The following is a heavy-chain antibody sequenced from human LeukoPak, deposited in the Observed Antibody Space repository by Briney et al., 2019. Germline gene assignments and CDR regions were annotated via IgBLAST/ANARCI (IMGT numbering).Heavy chain of an antibody. D-gene: IGHD1-14*01. Sequence: GASVKVSCKASGGTFSSYGISRVRQAPGQGLEWMGWISAYNGNTNYAQKLQGRVTMTTDTSTSTAYMELRSLRSDDTAVYYCASGTFIPHSDYWGQGTLVTVSS. CDR1: GGTFSSYG. J-gene: IGHJ4*02. CDR3: ASGTFIPHSDY. V-gene: IGHV1-18*01. CDR2: ISAYNGNT.